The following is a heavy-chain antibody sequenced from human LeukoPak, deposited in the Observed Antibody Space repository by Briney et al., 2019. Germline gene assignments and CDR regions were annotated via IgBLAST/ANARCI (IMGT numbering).Heavy chain of an antibody. J-gene: IGHJ6*03. D-gene: IGHD6-13*01. Sequence: PGGSLRLSCAASGFTFSGSAMNWVRQASGKGLEWVCRIRSKANKYATEYAVSVNGRFTISRDDSKNMAYLQMNSLKPEDTAVYYCAKAAGTDYYYYYYMDVWGKGTTVTVSS. V-gene: IGHV3-73*01. CDR3: AKAAGTDYYYYYYMDV. CDR1: GFTFSGSA. CDR2: IRSKANKYAT.